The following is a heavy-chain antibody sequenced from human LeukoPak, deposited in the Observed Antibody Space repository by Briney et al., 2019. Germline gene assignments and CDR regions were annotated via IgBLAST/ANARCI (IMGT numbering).Heavy chain of an antibody. D-gene: IGHD3-22*01. CDR2: IYTSGST. J-gene: IGHJ6*03. CDR3: ARDYYDSSGYYYAGYYYMDV. Sequence: SETLSLTCTVSGGSISSYYWSWIRQPAGNGLEWIGRIYTSGSTNYNPSLKSRVTMSVDTSKNQFSLKLSSVTAADTAVYYCARDYYDSSGYYYAGYYYMDVWGKGTTVTVSS. V-gene: IGHV4-4*07. CDR1: GGSISSYY.